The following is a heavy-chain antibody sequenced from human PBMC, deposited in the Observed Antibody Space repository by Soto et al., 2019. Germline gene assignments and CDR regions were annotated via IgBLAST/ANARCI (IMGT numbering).Heavy chain of an antibody. CDR2: INEDGIEK. Sequence: EVQLVESGGGLVQPGGSLRLSCAASGFTFSSHWMTWVRQAPGKGLEWVANINEDGIEKYYMDSVKGRFTISRDNAKNSLYLQMNSLRAEDTAVFYCARGDNPEYWGQGTLVTVSS. CDR3: ARGDNPEY. CDR1: GFTFSSHW. D-gene: IGHD1-1*01. V-gene: IGHV3-7*01. J-gene: IGHJ4*02.